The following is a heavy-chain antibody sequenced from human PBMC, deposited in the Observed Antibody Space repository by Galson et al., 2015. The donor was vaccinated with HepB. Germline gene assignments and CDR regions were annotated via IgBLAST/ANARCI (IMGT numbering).Heavy chain of an antibody. CDR3: ARGKTTAMVDYYYGMDV. J-gene: IGHJ6*02. D-gene: IGHD5-18*01. CDR1: GFTFSSYS. CDR2: ISSSSSYI. Sequence: SLRLSCAASGFTFSSYSMNWVRQAPGKGLEWVSSISSSSSYIYYADSVKGRFTISRDNAKNSLYLQMNSLRAEDTAVYYCARGKTTAMVDYYYGMDVWGQGTTVTVSS. V-gene: IGHV3-21*01.